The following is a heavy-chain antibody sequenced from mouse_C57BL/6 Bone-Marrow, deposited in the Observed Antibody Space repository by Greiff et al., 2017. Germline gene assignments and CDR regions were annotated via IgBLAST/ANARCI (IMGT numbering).Heavy chain of an antibody. CDR1: GFNIKDDY. CDR2: IDPENGDT. Sequence: EVQLQQSGAELVRPGASVKLSCTASGFNIKDDYMHWVKQRPEQGLEWIGWIDPENGDTEYASKVQGKATIAADTSSNTAYLQLSSLTSEDTAVYYSDRDYGDLYAMDYWGQGTSVTVSS. J-gene: IGHJ4*01. V-gene: IGHV14-4*01. D-gene: IGHD2-13*01. CDR3: DRDYGDLYAMDY.